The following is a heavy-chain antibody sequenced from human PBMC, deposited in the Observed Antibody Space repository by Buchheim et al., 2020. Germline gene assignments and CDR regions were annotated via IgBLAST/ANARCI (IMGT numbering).Heavy chain of an antibody. D-gene: IGHD3-22*01. J-gene: IGHJ4*02. Sequence: EVQLLESGGGLVQPGGSLRLSCAASGLTFSSSAMNWVRQAPGKGLEWVSSISGGGDYTYYADSVMGRLTISRDNSESTLFLPMNSLRAEDTAVYYCTKKLLSGSYPFDNWGQGTL. CDR2: ISGGGDYT. CDR1: GLTFSSSA. V-gene: IGHV3-23*01. CDR3: TKKLLSGSYPFDN.